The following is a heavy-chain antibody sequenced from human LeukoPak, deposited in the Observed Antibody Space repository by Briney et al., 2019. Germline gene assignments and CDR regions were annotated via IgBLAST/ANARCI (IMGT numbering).Heavy chain of an antibody. V-gene: IGHV4-61*01. CDR3: ARGVGIITGAFDI. D-gene: IGHD7-27*01. J-gene: IGHJ3*02. CDR1: GGSVSSGSYY. CDR2: IYYSGST. Sequence: PSETLSLTCTVSGGSVSSGSYYWSWIRQPPGKGLEWIGYIYYSGSTNSNPSLKSRVTISADTSKNQFSLKLRSVTAADTAIYYCARGVGIITGAFDIWGQGTMVTVSS.